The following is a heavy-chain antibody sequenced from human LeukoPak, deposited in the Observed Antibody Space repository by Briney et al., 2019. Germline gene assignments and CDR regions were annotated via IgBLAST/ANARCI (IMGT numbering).Heavy chain of an antibody. CDR2: ISYDGSNK. Sequence: PGGSLRLSCAASGFTFSNYAIHWVRQAPGKGLERVAVISYDGSNKYYADSVKGRFTISRDNSKNTLYLQMNSLRAEDTAVYYCAASSGYYYTAFRYWGQGTLVTVSP. J-gene: IGHJ4*02. D-gene: IGHD3-22*01. CDR1: GFTFSNYA. CDR3: AASSGYYYTAFRY. V-gene: IGHV3-30*04.